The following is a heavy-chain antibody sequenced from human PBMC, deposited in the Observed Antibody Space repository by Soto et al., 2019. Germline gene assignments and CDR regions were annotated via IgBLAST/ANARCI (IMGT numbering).Heavy chain of an antibody. J-gene: IGHJ4*02. Sequence: QVQLVQSGAEVKKPGSSVKVSYKTSGVTFNTFAISWVRQAPGQGLEYMGGIIPVLGPANYAQRFQGRVTITADKSTSTAYLELSNLTSEDTAVYYCARAAKRYFDYWGQGTLVTVSS. CDR2: IIPVLGPA. V-gene: IGHV1-69*06. CDR1: GVTFNTFA. CDR3: ARAAKRYFDY.